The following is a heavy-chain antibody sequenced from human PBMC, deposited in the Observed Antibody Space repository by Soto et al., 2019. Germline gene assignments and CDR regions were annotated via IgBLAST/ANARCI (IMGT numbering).Heavy chain of an antibody. CDR1: GFTFSNYD. D-gene: IGHD4-17*01. Sequence: QVQLVESGGGVVQPGRSLRLSCAASGFTFSNYDMHWVRQAPGKGLEWVAAISYDGSNRYYADSVKGRFTISRDISKKTLYLQMNSLRLEDTAVYYCAIIPPTTVDYWGQGTLVTVFS. CDR2: ISYDGSNR. J-gene: IGHJ4*02. CDR3: AIIPPTTVDY. V-gene: IGHV3-30*03.